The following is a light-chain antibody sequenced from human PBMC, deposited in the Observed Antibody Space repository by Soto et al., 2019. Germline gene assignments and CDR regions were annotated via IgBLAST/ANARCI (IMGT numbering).Light chain of an antibody. CDR2: GAS. CDR3: QEYSKWPLFT. Sequence: EIVVTQSPAILSVSPGERATLSCRASQTVNRNLAWYQQKPGQAPTLLIYGASTRATGIPARFTGSGSGTECTLTISSLQSEDCAVYYCQEYSKWPLFTFGPGTTVDIK. CDR1: QTVNRN. J-gene: IGKJ3*01. V-gene: IGKV3-15*01.